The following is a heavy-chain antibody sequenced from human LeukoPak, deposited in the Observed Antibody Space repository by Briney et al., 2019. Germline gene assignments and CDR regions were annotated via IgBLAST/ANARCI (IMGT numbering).Heavy chain of an antibody. CDR3: ARDSCSSTSCLSIDDY. CDR1: GYTFTGYY. J-gene: IGHJ4*02. V-gene: IGHV1-2*02. CDR2: INPNSGGT. D-gene: IGHD2-2*01. Sequence: ASVKVSCEASGYTFTGYYMHWVRQAPGQGLEWMGWINPNSGGTNYAQKFQGRVTMTRDTSISTVYMGLSRLRSDDTAVYYCARDSCSSTSCLSIDDYWGQGTLVTVSS.